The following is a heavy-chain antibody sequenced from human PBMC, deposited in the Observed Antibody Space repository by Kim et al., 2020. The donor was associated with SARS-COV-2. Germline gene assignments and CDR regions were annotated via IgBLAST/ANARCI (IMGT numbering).Heavy chain of an antibody. CDR2: IDPSDSYT. CDR1: GYSFTSYW. J-gene: IGHJ3*02. Sequence: GESLKISCKGSGYSFTSYWISWVRQMPGKGLEWMGRIDPSDSYTNYSPSFQGHVTIPADKSISTAYLQWSSLKASDTAMYYCASSKIRSGWPLGGAFDIWGQGTMVTVSS. D-gene: IGHD6-19*01. CDR3: ASSKIRSGWPLGGAFDI. V-gene: IGHV5-10-1*01.